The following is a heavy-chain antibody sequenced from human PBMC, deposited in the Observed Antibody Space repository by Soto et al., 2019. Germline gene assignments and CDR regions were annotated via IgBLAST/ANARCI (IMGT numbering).Heavy chain of an antibody. V-gene: IGHV1-69*13. J-gene: IGHJ4*02. D-gene: IGHD2-21*01. CDR1: GCTFSTYT. CDR2: IMPIFNAP. Sequence: VAAVNVSCKASGCTFSTYTLTWVRQAPAQGLQWLSSIMPIFNAPKYAPTFKSRLTISADASTSPVSMELNALSSADTAVFFCAKEALANAKTYSFWGQGTLVTVSS. CDR3: AKEALANAKTYSF.